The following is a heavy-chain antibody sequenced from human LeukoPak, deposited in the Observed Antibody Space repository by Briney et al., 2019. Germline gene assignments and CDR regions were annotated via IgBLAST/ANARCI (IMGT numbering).Heavy chain of an antibody. CDR3: ARDSRGYLDY. CDR1: GGSVSSGSYY. CDR2: IYYSGST. V-gene: IGHV4-61*01. Sequence: SETLSLTCTVSGGSVSSGSYYWSWIRQPPGKGLEWIGYIYYSGSTNYNPSLKSRFTISVDTSKNQFSLKLSSVTAADTAVYYYARDSRGYLDYWGQGTLVTVSS. J-gene: IGHJ4*02.